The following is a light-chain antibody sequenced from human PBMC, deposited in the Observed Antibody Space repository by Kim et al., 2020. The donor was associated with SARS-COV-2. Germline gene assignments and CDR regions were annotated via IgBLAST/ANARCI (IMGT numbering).Light chain of an antibody. CDR1: KLGDKY. V-gene: IGLV3-1*01. CDR2: QDN. J-gene: IGLJ2*01. Sequence: SYELTQPPSVSVSPGQTASITCSGDKLGDKYACWYQQKPGQSPVLVIYQDNKRPSGVPERFSGSSSGDTATLTISGTQAMDEADYYCQAWDNTVVFGGGT. CDR3: QAWDNTVV.